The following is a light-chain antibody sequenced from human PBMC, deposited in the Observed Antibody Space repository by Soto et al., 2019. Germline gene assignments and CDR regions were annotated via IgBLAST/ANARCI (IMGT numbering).Light chain of an antibody. CDR1: QSVSSN. Sequence: VVMTQSPATLSVCTWEKGKIYCRASQSVSSNFAWYQQKPGQAPRLLIYGASTRATGIPARFSGSGSGTEFTLTISSLQSEDFAVYYCQQYNNWPRTFGQGTKVDIK. V-gene: IGKV3-15*01. CDR2: GAS. CDR3: QQYNNWPRT. J-gene: IGKJ1*01.